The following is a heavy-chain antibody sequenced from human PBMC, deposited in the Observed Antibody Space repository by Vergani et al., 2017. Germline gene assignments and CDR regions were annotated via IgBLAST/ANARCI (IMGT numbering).Heavy chain of an antibody. D-gene: IGHD2-21*02. CDR2: ISSSSSYI. V-gene: IGHV3-21*01. CDR3: ARDRIVGVTTGIPRSDYYYGMDV. Sequence: EVQLVESGGGLVKPGGSLRLSCAASGFTFSSYSMNWVRQAPGKGLEWVSSISSSSSYIYYADSVKGRFTISRDNAKNSLYLQMNSLRAEDTAVYYCARDRIVGVTTGIPRSDYYYGMDVWGQGTTVTVSS. J-gene: IGHJ6*02. CDR1: GFTFSSYS.